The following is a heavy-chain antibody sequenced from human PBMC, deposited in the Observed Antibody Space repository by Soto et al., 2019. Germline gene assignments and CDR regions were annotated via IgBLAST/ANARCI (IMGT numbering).Heavy chain of an antibody. J-gene: IGHJ4*02. CDR3: ARDNGDYEFDY. D-gene: IGHD4-17*01. CDR1: GCTFSSYD. Sequence: GGSLRLSCAASGCTFSSYDLHWVRQATGKGLEWVSAIGTAGDTYYPGSVKGRFTISRENAKNSLYLQMNSLRAEDTAVYYCARDNGDYEFDYWGQGTLVTVSS. V-gene: IGHV3-13*01. CDR2: IGTAGDT.